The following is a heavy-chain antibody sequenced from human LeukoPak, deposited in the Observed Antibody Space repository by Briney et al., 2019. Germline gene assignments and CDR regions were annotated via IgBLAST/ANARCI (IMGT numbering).Heavy chain of an antibody. CDR2: INHSGST. CDR1: GGSSSGYY. Sequence: SETRSLTCAVYGGSSSGYYWSWIRQPPGKGLEWIGEINHSGSTNYNPSLKSRVTISVDTSKNQFSLKLSSVTAADTAVYYCARDLKDSSSPEYYFDYWGQGTLVTVSS. V-gene: IGHV4-34*01. J-gene: IGHJ4*02. CDR3: ARDLKDSSSPEYYFDY. D-gene: IGHD6-6*01.